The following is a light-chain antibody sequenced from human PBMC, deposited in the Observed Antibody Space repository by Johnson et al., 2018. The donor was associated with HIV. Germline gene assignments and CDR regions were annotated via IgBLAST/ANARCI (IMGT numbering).Light chain of an antibody. J-gene: IGLJ1*01. CDR2: ENN. Sequence: HSVLTQPPSVSAAPGQKVTISCSGSSSNIGNNYVSWYQQLPGTAPKLLIYENNKRPSGIPDRFSGSKSGTSATLGITGLQTGDEADYYCGTWDSSLGGGFGTGTKVTVL. V-gene: IGLV1-51*02. CDR1: SSNIGNNY. CDR3: GTWDSSLGGG.